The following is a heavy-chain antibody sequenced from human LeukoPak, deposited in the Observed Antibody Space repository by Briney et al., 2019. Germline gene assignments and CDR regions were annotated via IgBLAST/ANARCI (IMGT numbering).Heavy chain of an antibody. CDR2: ISAYNGNT. D-gene: IGHD2-2*01. CDR3: AREYQLLSPFDY. J-gene: IGHJ4*02. CDR1: GYTFTSYG. Sequence: ASVKASCKASGYTFTSYGISWVRQAPGQGLEWMGWISAYNGNTNYAQKLQGRVTMTTDTSTSTAYMELRSLRSDDTAVYYCAREYQLLSPFDYWGQGTLVTVSS. V-gene: IGHV1-18*04.